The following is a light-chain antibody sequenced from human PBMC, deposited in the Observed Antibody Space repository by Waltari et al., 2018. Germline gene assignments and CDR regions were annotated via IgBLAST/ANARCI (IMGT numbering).Light chain of an antibody. J-gene: IGKJ1*01. CDR1: QSVRSN. CDR3: QQYNNWPRT. CDR2: GAS. V-gene: IGKV3-15*01. Sequence: EIVLTHSPATLTVCPGERATLSCSASQSVRSNLAWYQQNPGQAPRLLIYGASTRATGIPARFSGSGSGTEFTLTISSLQSEDFAVYYCQQYNNWPRTFGQGTKVEIK.